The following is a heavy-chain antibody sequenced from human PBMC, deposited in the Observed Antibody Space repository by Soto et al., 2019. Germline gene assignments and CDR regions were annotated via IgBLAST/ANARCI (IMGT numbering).Heavy chain of an antibody. V-gene: IGHV4-61*01. Sequence: SETLSLTCTVSGGSISSGSYYWSWIRQPPGKGLEWIGYIYYSGSTNYNPSLKSRVTISVDTSKNQFSLKLSSVTAADTAVYYCASALYCSGGSCSFDPWGQGILVTVSS. CDR2: IYYSGST. D-gene: IGHD2-15*01. CDR3: ASALYCSGGSCSFDP. CDR1: GGSISSGSYY. J-gene: IGHJ5*02.